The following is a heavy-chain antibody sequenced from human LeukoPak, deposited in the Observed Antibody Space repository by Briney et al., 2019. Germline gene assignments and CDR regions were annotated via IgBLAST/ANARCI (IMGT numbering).Heavy chain of an antibody. CDR3: ARNWELRYMDV. J-gene: IGHJ6*03. D-gene: IGHD1-26*01. CDR1: GGTFNNSA. V-gene: IGHV1-69*01. CDR2: IMPLFGTA. Sequence: SVKVSCKTSGGTFNNSAISWVRQAPGQGLEWLGGIMPLFGTANYAQKFQGRVTITADESTSTAYMELSSLRSEDTAVYYCARNWELRYMDVWGKGTTVTVSS.